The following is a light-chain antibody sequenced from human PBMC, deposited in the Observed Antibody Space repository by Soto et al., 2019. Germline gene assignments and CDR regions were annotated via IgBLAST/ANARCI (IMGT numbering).Light chain of an antibody. Sequence: QSALTQPPSASGSPGQSVTISCTGTSSDIGTYDYVSWYQHLPDKAPKLIIYEVSKRPSGVPDRFSGSKSGNTASLTVSGLQAEDEGDYYCSSYTSSSTLFGTGTKVTVL. V-gene: IGLV2-8*01. CDR3: SSYTSSSTL. CDR1: SSDIGTYDY. J-gene: IGLJ1*01. CDR2: EVS.